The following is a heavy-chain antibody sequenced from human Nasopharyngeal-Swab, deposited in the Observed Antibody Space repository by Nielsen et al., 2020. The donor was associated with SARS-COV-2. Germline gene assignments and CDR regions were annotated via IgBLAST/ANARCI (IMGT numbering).Heavy chain of an antibody. V-gene: IGHV1-18*01. CDR1: GYTFTSYG. CDR2: ISAYNGNT. J-gene: IGHJ4*02. Sequence: ASVKVSCKASGYTFTSYGISWVRQDPGQGLEWMGWISAYNGNTNYAQKFQGRVTMTTDTSTSTAYMELRSLRSDDTAVYYCARDRPQYYDSWRGYRYIDYWGQGTLVTVSS. D-gene: IGHD3-3*01. CDR3: ARDRPQYYDSWRGYRYIDY.